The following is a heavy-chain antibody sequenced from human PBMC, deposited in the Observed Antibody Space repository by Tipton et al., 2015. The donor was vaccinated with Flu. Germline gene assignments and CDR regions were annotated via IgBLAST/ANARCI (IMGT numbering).Heavy chain of an antibody. CDR1: SGSIRSTNYF. CDR3: ARARHCSGGSCYYENWFDP. J-gene: IGHJ5*02. V-gene: IGHV4-39*01. D-gene: IGHD2-15*01. CDR2: IFPSGTT. Sequence: TLSLTCTVSSGSIRSTNYFCAWIRQPPGKRLELIGSIFPSGTTYYNPSLKSRVTISVDTSKSQFSLMLRSVTAADTAVYYCARARHCSGGSCYYENWFDPWGQGTLVTVSS.